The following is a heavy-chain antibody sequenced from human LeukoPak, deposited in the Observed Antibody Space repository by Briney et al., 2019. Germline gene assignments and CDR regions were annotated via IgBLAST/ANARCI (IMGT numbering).Heavy chain of an antibody. D-gene: IGHD2-21*02. J-gene: IGHJ4*02. CDR2: ISAYNGNT. CDR3: ARGVCGGDCQDFDY. V-gene: IGHV1-18*04. Sequence: ATVKVSCMASVYTFTSYGISWVRQAPGQGLEGMGWISAYNGNTNYAQKLQGRVTMTTDTSTSTAYMGLRSLRSDDTAVYYCARGVCGGDCQDFDYWGQGPLVTVSS. CDR1: VYTFTSYG.